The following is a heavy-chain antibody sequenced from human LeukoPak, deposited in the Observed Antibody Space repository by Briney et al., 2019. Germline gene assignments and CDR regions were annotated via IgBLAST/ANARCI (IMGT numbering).Heavy chain of an antibody. CDR1: GRSIGKTSYY. V-gene: IGHV4-39*07. J-gene: IGHJ4*02. CDR3: ARFKQLGRSFDS. D-gene: IGHD1-1*01. CDR2: IYYSGLT. Sequence: SETLSLTCTVSGRSIGKTSYYWGWIRQPPGKGLEWIGNIYYSGLTYYDPSLKSRVTISVDTSKNQFSLTLNSVTAADTAVYFCARFKQLGRSFDSWGLGSLVTVSS.